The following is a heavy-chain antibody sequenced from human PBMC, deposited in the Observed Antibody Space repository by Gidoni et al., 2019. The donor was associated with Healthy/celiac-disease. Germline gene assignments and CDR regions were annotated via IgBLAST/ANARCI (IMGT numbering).Heavy chain of an antibody. CDR3: AKGLFTWELLDYFDY. D-gene: IGHD1-26*01. V-gene: IGHV3-9*01. CDR2: ISWNSGSI. Sequence: EVQLVESGGGLVQPGRSLRLSCAASGFTFDDYAMHWVRQAPGKGLEWVSGISWNSGSIGYADSVKGRFTISRDNAKNSLYLQKNSLRAEDTALYYCAKGLFTWELLDYFDYWGQGTLVTVSS. CDR1: GFTFDDYA. J-gene: IGHJ4*02.